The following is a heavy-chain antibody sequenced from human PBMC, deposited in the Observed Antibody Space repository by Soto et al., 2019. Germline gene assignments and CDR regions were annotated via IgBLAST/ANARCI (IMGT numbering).Heavy chain of an antibody. V-gene: IGHV3-9*01. Sequence: EAQLVESGGGLVQPGRSLRLSCAGSGFIFDDFAIHWVRQAPGKGLEWVSGISWNSDSIGYADSVKGRFTISRDNAKNSLYLQMNSLRVEDTALYYCTKVGGLYDFSSGPPHFDLWGQGTLVTVSS. D-gene: IGHD3-3*01. CDR2: ISWNSDSI. J-gene: IGHJ4*02. CDR1: GFIFDDFA. CDR3: TKVGGLYDFSSGPPHFDL.